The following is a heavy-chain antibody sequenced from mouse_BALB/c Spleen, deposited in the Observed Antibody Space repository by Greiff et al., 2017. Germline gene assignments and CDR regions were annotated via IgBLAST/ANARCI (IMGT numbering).Heavy chain of an antibody. Sequence: QVQLKESGAELVKPGASVKLSCKASGYTFTSYWMHWVKQRPGQGLEWIGEINPSNGRTNYNEKFKSKATLTVDKSSSTAYMQLSSLTSEDSAVYYCARSGDYAFDYWGQGTTLTVSS. D-gene: IGHD2-4*01. J-gene: IGHJ2*01. V-gene: IGHV1S81*02. CDR3: ARSGDYAFDY. CDR1: GYTFTSYW. CDR2: INPSNGRT.